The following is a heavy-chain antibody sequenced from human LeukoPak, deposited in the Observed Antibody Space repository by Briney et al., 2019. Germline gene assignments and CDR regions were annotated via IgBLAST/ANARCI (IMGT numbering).Heavy chain of an antibody. Sequence: PSETLSLTCAVYGESFSGYYWSWIRQPPGKGLEWIGEINHGGSTNYNPSLKSRVTISVDTSKNQFSLKLSSVTAADTAVYYCARGGITMVRGVIPYSRWFDPWGQGTLVTVSS. CDR2: INHGGST. J-gene: IGHJ5*02. CDR1: GESFSGYY. V-gene: IGHV4-34*01. D-gene: IGHD3-10*01. CDR3: ARGGITMVRGVIPYSRWFDP.